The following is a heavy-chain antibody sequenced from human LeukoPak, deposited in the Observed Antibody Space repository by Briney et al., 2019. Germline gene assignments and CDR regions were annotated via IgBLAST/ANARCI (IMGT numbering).Heavy chain of an antibody. CDR2: ISSSGIYT. Sequence: KPGGSLRLSCAAPGFTFSSYSMTWVRQAPGKGLKWVSTISSSGIYTYYADSVKGRFTISRDDAKNSLYLQMNSLRAGDTAVYYCASLHYYDSSGRDYWGQGTLVTVSS. V-gene: IGHV3-21*01. D-gene: IGHD3-22*01. CDR1: GFTFSSYS. J-gene: IGHJ4*02. CDR3: ASLHYYDSSGRDY.